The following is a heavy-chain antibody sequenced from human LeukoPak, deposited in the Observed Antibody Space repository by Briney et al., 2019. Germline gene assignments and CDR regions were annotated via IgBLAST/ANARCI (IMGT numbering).Heavy chain of an antibody. V-gene: IGHV3-23*01. CDR2: ISGSGAST. J-gene: IGHJ4*02. CDR3: AKWYSSGPGGSDY. Sequence: PGGSLRLSCLTSGFTLSTNAMSWVRQAPGKGLEWISGISGSGASTYYADSVKGRFTISRDNSKNTLYLQMNSLRAEDTAVYYCAKWYSSGPGGSDYWGQGTLVTVSS. CDR1: GFTLSTNA. D-gene: IGHD6-19*01.